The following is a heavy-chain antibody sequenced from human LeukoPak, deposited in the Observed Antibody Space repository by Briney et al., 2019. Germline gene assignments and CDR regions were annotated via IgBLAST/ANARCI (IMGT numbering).Heavy chain of an antibody. CDR2: IYHSGST. J-gene: IGHJ4*02. Sequence: SETLSLTCAVSGYSISSGYYWGWIRQPPGKGLEWIGSIYHSGSTYYNPSLKSRVTISVDTSKNQFSLKLSSVTAADTAVYYCARQISGWYVYWGQGTLVTVS. CDR3: ARQISGWYVY. D-gene: IGHD6-19*01. V-gene: IGHV4-38-2*01. CDR1: GYSISSGYY.